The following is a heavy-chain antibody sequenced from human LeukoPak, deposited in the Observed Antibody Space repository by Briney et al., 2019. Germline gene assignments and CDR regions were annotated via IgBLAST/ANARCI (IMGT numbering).Heavy chain of an antibody. J-gene: IGHJ4*02. CDR1: GFTFSSYG. V-gene: IGHV3-30*18. D-gene: IGHD6-13*01. CDR3: AKVKSHSSSSPFDY. CDR2: ISYDGSNE. Sequence: PGGSLRLSCAASGFTFSSYGMHWVRQAPGKGLEWVAVISYDGSNEYYADSVKGRFTISRDNSKNTLYLQMNSLRAEDTAVYYCAKVKSHSSSSPFDYWGQGTLVTVSS.